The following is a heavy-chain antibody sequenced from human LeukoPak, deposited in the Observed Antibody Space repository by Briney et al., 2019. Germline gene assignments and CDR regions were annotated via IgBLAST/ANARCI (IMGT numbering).Heavy chain of an antibody. CDR2: IWYDGSKK. V-gene: IGHV3-33*01. D-gene: IGHD1-1*01. Sequence: GGSLRLSCAASGFTFSSHGMHWVRQAPGKGLEWVAIIWYDGSKKYYADSVKGRFTISRDDSKNTVYPQMNSLRVEDTAVYYCARVRGTAFDIWGQGTMVTVAS. CDR1: GFTFSSHG. CDR3: ARVRGTAFDI. J-gene: IGHJ3*02.